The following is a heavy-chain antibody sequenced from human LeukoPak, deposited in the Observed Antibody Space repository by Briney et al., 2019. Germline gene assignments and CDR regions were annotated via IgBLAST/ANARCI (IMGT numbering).Heavy chain of an antibody. J-gene: IGHJ5*02. D-gene: IGHD2-21*01. CDR1: GYTFTSYY. Sequence: VASVKVSCKASGYTFTSYYMHWVRQAPGQGLEWMGWINPNSGGTNYAQKFQGRVTMTRDTSISTAYMELSRLRSDDTAVYYCARAAYDSNWFDPWGQGTLVTVSS. V-gene: IGHV1-2*02. CDR2: INPNSGGT. CDR3: ARAAYDSNWFDP.